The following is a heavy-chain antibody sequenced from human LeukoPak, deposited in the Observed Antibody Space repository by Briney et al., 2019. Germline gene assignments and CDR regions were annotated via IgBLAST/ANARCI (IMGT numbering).Heavy chain of an antibody. CDR3: AREGNYYDSSGYYRYYYYYYMDV. J-gene: IGHJ6*03. CDR1: GFTFSSYA. CDR2: ISSSSSYI. Sequence: GGSLRLSCAASGFTFSSYAMSWVRQAPGKGLEWVSSISSSSSYIYYADSVKGRFTISRDNAKNSLYLQMNSLRAEDTAAYYCAREGNYYDSSGYYRYYYYYYMDVWGKGTTVTISS. D-gene: IGHD3-22*01. V-gene: IGHV3-21*01.